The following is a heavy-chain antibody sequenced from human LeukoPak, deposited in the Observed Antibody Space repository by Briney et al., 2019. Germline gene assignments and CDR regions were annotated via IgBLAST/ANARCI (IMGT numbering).Heavy chain of an antibody. V-gene: IGHV4-59*01. CDR2: IYYSGST. CDR3: ARDRPSIVGATTGAFDI. CDR1: GGSISSYY. J-gene: IGHJ3*02. Sequence: SETLSLTCTVSGGSISSYYWSWIRQPPGKGLEWIGYIYYSGSTNYNPSLKSRVTISVDTSKNQFSLKLSSVTAADTAVYYCARDRPSIVGATTGAFDIWGQGTMVTVSS. D-gene: IGHD1-26*01.